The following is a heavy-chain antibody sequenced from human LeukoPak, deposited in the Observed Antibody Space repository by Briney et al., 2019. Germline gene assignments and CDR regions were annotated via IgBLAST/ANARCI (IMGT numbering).Heavy chain of an antibody. Sequence: KAGGSLRLSCAASGFTFSSYSMNWVRQAPGKGLRWAYSISSSSSYIYYADSVKGRFTISRDNAKNSLYLQMNSLRAEDTAVYYCARDGRPYGSGSYYYYWGQGTLVTVSS. V-gene: IGHV3-21*01. D-gene: IGHD3-10*01. J-gene: IGHJ4*02. CDR3: ARDGRPYGSGSYYYY. CDR1: GFTFSSYS. CDR2: ISSSSSYI.